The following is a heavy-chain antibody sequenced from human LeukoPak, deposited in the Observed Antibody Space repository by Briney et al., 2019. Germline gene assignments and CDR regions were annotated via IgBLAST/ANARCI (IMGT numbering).Heavy chain of an antibody. CDR1: GFTFSSYA. J-gene: IGHJ4*02. Sequence: GSLRLSCAASGFTFSSYALSWVRQAPGKGLEWVSSISGSGVSTYYADSVKGRFTISRDNPKNTLYLQMNSLRAEDTAIYYCAKAPRGGYDSRIDYWGQGTLVTVSS. CDR2: ISGSGVST. V-gene: IGHV3-23*01. D-gene: IGHD5-12*01. CDR3: AKAPRGGYDSRIDY.